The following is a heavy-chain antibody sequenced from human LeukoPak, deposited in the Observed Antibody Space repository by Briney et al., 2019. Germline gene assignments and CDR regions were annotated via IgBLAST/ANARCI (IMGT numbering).Heavy chain of an antibody. CDR2: IIPIFGTA. Sequence: SVKVSCKASGGTFSSYAISWVRQDPGQGLEWMGGIIPIFGTANYAQKFQGRVTITADESTSTAYMELSSLRSEDTAVYYCASSKLREGYGVNYYYYYMDVWGKGTTVTVSS. CDR3: ASSKLREGYGVNYYYYYMDV. CDR1: GGTFSSYA. D-gene: IGHD5-24*01. J-gene: IGHJ6*03. V-gene: IGHV1-69*01.